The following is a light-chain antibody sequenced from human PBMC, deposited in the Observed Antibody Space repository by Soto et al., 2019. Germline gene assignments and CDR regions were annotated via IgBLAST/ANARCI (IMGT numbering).Light chain of an antibody. CDR3: CAFGGPYYV. J-gene: IGLJ1*01. Sequence: HSVLTQPASVSGSPGQSITISCLGTSSDVGGYHLVSWYRQYPGQAPELMIYEGTKRPSGVSNRFSASKSGNTASLTISGLQAEDEADYYCCAFGGPYYVFGTG. CDR1: SSDVGGYHL. V-gene: IGLV2-23*01. CDR2: EGT.